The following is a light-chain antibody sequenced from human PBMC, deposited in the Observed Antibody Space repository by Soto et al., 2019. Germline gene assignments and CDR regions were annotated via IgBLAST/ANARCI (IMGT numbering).Light chain of an antibody. Sequence: DIVMTQSPDSLAVSLCERATINCKSSQSVLYSSNNKNYLAWYQQKPGQPPKLLIYWASTRESGVPDRFIGSGSGTDFTLTITSLQAEDVAVYYCQQYFSPPITFGQGTRLEIK. CDR3: QQYFSPPIT. V-gene: IGKV4-1*01. J-gene: IGKJ5*01. CDR1: QSVLYSSNNKNY. CDR2: WAS.